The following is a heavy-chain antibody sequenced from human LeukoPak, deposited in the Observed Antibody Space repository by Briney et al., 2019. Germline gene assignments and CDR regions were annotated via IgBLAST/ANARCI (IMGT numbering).Heavy chain of an antibody. J-gene: IGHJ5*02. CDR2: INHSGST. D-gene: IGHD3-3*01. CDR3: ARAHITIFGVAEGVWFDP. Sequence: SETLSLTCAVYGGSFSGYYWSSIRQPPGKGLEWIGEINHSGSTNYNPSLKSRVTISVDTSKNQFSLKLSSVTAADTAVYYCARAHITIFGVAEGVWFDPWGQGTLVTVSS. V-gene: IGHV4-34*01. CDR1: GGSFSGYY.